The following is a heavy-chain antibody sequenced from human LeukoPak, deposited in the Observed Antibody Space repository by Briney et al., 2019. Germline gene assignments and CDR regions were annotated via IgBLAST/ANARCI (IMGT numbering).Heavy chain of an antibody. V-gene: IGHV3-48*04. CDR3: ARVPSGSYYGGNAFDI. CDR1: GFTFSSYS. J-gene: IGHJ3*02. Sequence: PGGSLRLSCAASGFTFSSYSMNWVRQAPGKGLEWVSYISSSSSTIYYADSVKGRFTISRDNAKNSLYLQMNSLRAEDTAVYYCARVPSGSYYGGNAFDIWGQGTMVTVSS. D-gene: IGHD1-26*01. CDR2: ISSSSSTI.